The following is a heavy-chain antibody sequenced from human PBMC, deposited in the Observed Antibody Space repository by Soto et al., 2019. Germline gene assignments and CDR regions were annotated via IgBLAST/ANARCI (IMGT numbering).Heavy chain of an antibody. CDR3: AKAPRDGYNYKYFQH. Sequence: GGSLRLSCAASGFTFSSYAMNWVRQAPGKGLEWVAAMSGSGGSTYYADSVKGRFTISRDNSKNTLHLQMNSLRAEDTAVYYCAKAPRDGYNYKYFQHWGQGTLVTVSS. D-gene: IGHD5-12*01. J-gene: IGHJ1*01. CDR2: MSGSGGST. V-gene: IGHV3-23*01. CDR1: GFTFSSYA.